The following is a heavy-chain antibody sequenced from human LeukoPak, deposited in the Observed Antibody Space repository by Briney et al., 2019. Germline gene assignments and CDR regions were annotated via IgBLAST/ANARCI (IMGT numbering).Heavy chain of an antibody. CDR1: GVTFSNYG. CDR2: IRSDGSDK. CDR3: ARDWKGDYFDC. J-gene: IGHJ4*02. V-gene: IGHV3-30*02. Sequence: GGSLRLSCAASGVTFSNYGMHWVRQAPGKGLEWVAFIRSDGSDKYYVDSVKGRFTISRDSSKNTLYLQMNSLRAEDTAVYYCARDWKGDYFDCWGQGTLVTVSS. D-gene: IGHD1-1*01.